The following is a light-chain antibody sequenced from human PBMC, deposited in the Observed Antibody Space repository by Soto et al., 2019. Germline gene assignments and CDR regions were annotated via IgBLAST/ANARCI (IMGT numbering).Light chain of an antibody. Sequence: EIVLTQSPGTLSLSPGERATLSCRASQSVRGNYLAWYQQKPGQAPRLLIYGASSRATGIPDRFSGSGSGTDFTLTISRLEPEDFAVYYCQQYGSSPTTFGQGTKVDIK. V-gene: IGKV3-20*01. J-gene: IGKJ1*01. CDR1: QSVRGNY. CDR2: GAS. CDR3: QQYGSSPTT.